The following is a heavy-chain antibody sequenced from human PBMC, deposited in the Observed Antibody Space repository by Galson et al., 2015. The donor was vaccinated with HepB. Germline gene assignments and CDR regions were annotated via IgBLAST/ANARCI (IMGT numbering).Heavy chain of an antibody. V-gene: IGHV3-21*01. Sequence: SLRLSCAASGFTFSSYSMNWVRQAPGKGLEWVSSISSSSSYIYYADSVKGRFTISRDNAKNSLYLQMNSLRAEDTAVYYCARDGKYYYDSSPLFNYYYGMDVWGQGTTVTVSS. CDR2: ISSSSSYI. D-gene: IGHD3-22*01. CDR1: GFTFSSYS. CDR3: ARDGKYYYDSSPLFNYYYGMDV. J-gene: IGHJ6*02.